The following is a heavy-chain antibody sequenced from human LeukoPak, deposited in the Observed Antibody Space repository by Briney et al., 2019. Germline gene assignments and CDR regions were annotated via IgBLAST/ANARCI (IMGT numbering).Heavy chain of an antibody. V-gene: IGHV4-34*01. CDR3: ARGYRGGDCYNDY. Sequence: SSETLSLTCAVYGGSFSGYYWSWIRQPPGKGLEWIGEINHSGSTNYNPSLKSQVTISVDTSKNQFSLKLSSVTAADTAVYYCARGYRGGDCYNDYWGQGTLVTVSS. D-gene: IGHD2-21*02. CDR2: INHSGST. CDR1: GGSFSGYY. J-gene: IGHJ4*02.